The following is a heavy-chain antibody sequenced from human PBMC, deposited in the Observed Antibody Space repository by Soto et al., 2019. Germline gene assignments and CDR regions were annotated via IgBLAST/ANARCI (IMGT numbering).Heavy chain of an antibody. Sequence: GGSLRLSCATSGFSFSTFWLSWVRQAPGKGLEWVSAISGSGGSTYYADSVKGRFTISRDNSKNTLYLQMNSLRAEDTAVYYCAKEPPMVRGVNDYWGQGTLVTVSS. D-gene: IGHD3-10*01. J-gene: IGHJ4*02. V-gene: IGHV3-23*01. CDR2: ISGSGGST. CDR1: GFSFSTFW. CDR3: AKEPPMVRGVNDY.